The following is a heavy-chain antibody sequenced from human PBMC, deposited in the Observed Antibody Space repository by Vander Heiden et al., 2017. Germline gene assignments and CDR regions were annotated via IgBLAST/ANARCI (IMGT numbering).Heavy chain of an antibody. J-gene: IGHJ6*02. CDR2: ISDDGSNK. D-gene: IGHD1-1*01. CDR1: GFTISSYG. V-gene: IGHV3-30*18. CDR3: ANQEATGDYYYYYGMDV. Sequence: QVQLVESGGGTDQPGRSLRLSCAASGFTISSYGMHWVRQAPGKGLEWVAVISDDGSNKYYADSVKGRFTISRDNSKNTLYLQMNSLRAEDTAVYYCANQEATGDYYYYYGMDVWGQGTTVTVSS.